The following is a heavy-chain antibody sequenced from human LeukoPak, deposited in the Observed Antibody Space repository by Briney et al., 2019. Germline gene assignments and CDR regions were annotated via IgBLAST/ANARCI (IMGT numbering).Heavy chain of an antibody. Sequence: SETLSLTCTVSGYSISSGYYWGWIRQPPGKGLEWTGSIDHSGSTYYNPSLKSRVTISVDTSKNQFSLKLSSVTAADTAVYYCATTSDYGGNSGVYWGQGTLVTVSS. J-gene: IGHJ4*02. D-gene: IGHD4-23*01. V-gene: IGHV4-38-2*02. CDR3: ATTSDYGGNSGVY. CDR1: GYSISSGYY. CDR2: IDHSGST.